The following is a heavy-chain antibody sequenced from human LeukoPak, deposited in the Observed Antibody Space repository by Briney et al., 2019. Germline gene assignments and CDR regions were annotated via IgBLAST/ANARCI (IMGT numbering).Heavy chain of an antibody. CDR2: ISSRSSTSSPTNTI. V-gene: IGHV3-48*02. D-gene: IGHD4-23*01. J-gene: IGHJ4*02. CDR3: VRMAEAAVVTPWAHFDY. CDR1: GFGFSDYS. Sequence: GGSLRLSCEASGFGFSDYSMNWVRQTPGKGLEGISYISSRSSTSSPTNTIYYADSVKGRFTISRDNAKNSLYLQMNSLRDEDMAVYYCVRMAEAAVVTPWAHFDYWGQGTLVTVSS.